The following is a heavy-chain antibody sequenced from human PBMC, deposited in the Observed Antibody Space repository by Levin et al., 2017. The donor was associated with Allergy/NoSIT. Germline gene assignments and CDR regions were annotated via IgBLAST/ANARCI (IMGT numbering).Heavy chain of an antibody. D-gene: IGHD3-22*01. V-gene: IGHV3-11*03. CDR2: ISGGSSYT. Sequence: GGSLRLSCAASGFTFNDYYMSWIRQAPGKGLEWVSYISGGSSYTNYADSVKGRFTISRDNAKNSLYLQMNSLRAEDTAVYYCASCFYYDSSGFDAFDIWGQGTMVMVSS. J-gene: IGHJ3*02. CDR3: ASCFYYDSSGFDAFDI. CDR1: GFTFNDYY.